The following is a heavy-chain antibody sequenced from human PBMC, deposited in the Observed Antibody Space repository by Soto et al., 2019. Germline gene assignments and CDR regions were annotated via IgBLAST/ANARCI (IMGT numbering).Heavy chain of an antibody. CDR1: GFTFSDYD. CDR2: VSSSGNTM. Sequence: QVQLAESGGGLVEPGGYLRISCAASGFTFSDYDMSWIRQSPGKGLEWVSFVSSSGNTMYFADSVEGRFTSTRDNAKNSLYLQMNSLRAEDTAVYYCARMGPRAARPSYWGQGTLVTVSS. J-gene: IGHJ4*02. V-gene: IGHV3-11*01. D-gene: IGHD6-6*01. CDR3: ARMGPRAARPSY.